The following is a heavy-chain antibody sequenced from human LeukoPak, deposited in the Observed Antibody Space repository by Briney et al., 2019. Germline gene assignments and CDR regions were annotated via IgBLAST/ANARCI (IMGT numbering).Heavy chain of an antibody. CDR2: IIPIFGTA. CDR3: ARTSYYYDSSGYYSNYYYYYMDV. Sequence: RRASVKVSCKASGGTFSSYAISWVRQAPGQGLEWMGGIIPIFGTANYAQKFQGRVTITTDESTSTAYMELSSLRSGDTAVYYCARTSYYYDSSGYYSNYYYYYMDVWGKGTTVTVSS. CDR1: GGTFSSYA. J-gene: IGHJ6*03. D-gene: IGHD3-22*01. V-gene: IGHV1-69*05.